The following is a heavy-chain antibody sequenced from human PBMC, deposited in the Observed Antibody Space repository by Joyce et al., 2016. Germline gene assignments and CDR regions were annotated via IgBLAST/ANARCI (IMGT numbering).Heavy chain of an antibody. CDR3: ARGGSSSSWHQEVSFDS. CDR1: GYTFTNYY. Sequence: QVQLVQSGPEVKKPGASVKVSCKASGYTFTNYYIHWVRQAPGQGLEWKGKINPRGGSSSHAQKFQGRVTITRDTSTSTVYMELSSLRSEDKAVYYCARGGSSSSWHQEVSFDSWGQGTLVTVSS. CDR2: INPRGGSS. V-gene: IGHV1-46*01. J-gene: IGHJ4*02. D-gene: IGHD6-13*01.